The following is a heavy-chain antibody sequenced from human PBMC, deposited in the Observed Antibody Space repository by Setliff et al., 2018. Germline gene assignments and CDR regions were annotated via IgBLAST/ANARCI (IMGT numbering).Heavy chain of an antibody. D-gene: IGHD5-18*01. CDR1: GGSISSYY. J-gene: IGHJ6*02. V-gene: IGHV4-4*07. CDR2: IYTSGST. CDR3: VRDRTAYSYGLDV. Sequence: SETLSLTCTVSGGSISSYYWSWIRQPAGKGLEWIGRIYTSGSTNYNPSLKSRLTMSVDTSKNQFSLKLTSVTAADTAVYYCVRDRTAYSYGLDVWGQGTTVTVSS.